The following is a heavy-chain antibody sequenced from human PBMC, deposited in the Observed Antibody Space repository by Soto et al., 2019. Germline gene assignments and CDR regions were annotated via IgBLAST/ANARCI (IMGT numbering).Heavy chain of an antibody. CDR2: IYTSGST. CDR3: ARDQRDCSGGSGYYYGMDV. Sequence: PSETLSLTCAVSGGSISSGGYSWSWIRQPAGKGLEWIGRIYTSGSTNYNPSLKSRVTMSVDTSKNQFSLKLSSVTAAATAVYYCARDQRDCSGGSGYYYGMDVRGQGPTVTVSS. D-gene: IGHD2-15*01. CDR1: GGSISSGGYS. V-gene: IGHV4-61*02. J-gene: IGHJ6*02.